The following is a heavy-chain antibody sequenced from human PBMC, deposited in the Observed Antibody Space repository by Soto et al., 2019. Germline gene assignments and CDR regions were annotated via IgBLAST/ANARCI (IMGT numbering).Heavy chain of an antibody. Sequence: FHRHCCRAAEFNGVSLYVRWVLQKPGKGLEWVSVIYSGGSTYYADSVKGRFTISRDNSKNTLYLQMNSLRAEDTAVYYCARVAVGPVTVTTSRSGYFDLWGRGTLVTVSS. CDR3: ARVAVGPVTVTTSRSGYFDL. CDR2: IYSGGST. CDR1: EFNGVSLY. J-gene: IGHJ2*01. V-gene: IGHV3-66*01. D-gene: IGHD4-17*01.